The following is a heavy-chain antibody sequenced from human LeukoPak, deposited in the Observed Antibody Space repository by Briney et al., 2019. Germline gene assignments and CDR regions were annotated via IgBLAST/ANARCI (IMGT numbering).Heavy chain of an antibody. D-gene: IGHD3-22*01. J-gene: IGHJ4*02. CDR3: AKDTDPYYYDSSGPFDY. V-gene: IGHV3-30*02. Sequence: GGSLRLSCAASGFTFSSYGMHWVRQAPGKGLEWVAFIGFDVSNKDYADSVKGRFTISRDNSKNTLYLQMNSLRAEDTALYYCAKDTDPYYYDSSGPFDYWGQGTLVTVSS. CDR2: IGFDVSNK. CDR1: GFTFSSYG.